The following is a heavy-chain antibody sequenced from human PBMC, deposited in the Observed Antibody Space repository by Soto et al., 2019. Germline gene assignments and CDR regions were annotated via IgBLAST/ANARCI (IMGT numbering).Heavy chain of an antibody. V-gene: IGHV3-23*01. D-gene: IGHD1-26*01. CDR2: ISGSGGGI. Sequence: EVQLLESGGGLVQPGGSLRLSCAASGFTFSRHAMSWVRQAPGKGLEWVSVISGSGGGIYYAGSVKGRFTISRDNSKNMLYLQMNSLRAEDTAIYYCAKRRMVGLADYFDYWGQGTLVTVSS. CDR3: AKRRMVGLADYFDY. CDR1: GFTFSRHA. J-gene: IGHJ4*02.